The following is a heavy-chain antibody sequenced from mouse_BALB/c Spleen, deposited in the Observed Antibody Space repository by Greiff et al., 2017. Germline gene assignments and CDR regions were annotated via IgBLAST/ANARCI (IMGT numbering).Heavy chain of an antibody. CDR2: ISSGSSTI. CDR1: GFTFSSFG. J-gene: IGHJ3*01. CDR3: ARSGYDEAWFAY. Sequence: EVMLVESGGGLVQPGGSRKLSCAASGFTFSSFGMHWVRQAPEKGLEWVAYISSGSSTIYYADTVKGRFTISRDNPKNTLFLQMTSLRSEDTAMYYCARSGYDEAWFAYWGQGTLVTVSA. V-gene: IGHV5-17*02. D-gene: IGHD2-2*01.